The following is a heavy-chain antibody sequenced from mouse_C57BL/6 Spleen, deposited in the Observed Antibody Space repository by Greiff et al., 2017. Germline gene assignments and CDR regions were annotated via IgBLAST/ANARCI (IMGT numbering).Heavy chain of an antibody. CDR2: INPNNGGT. CDR1: GYTFTDYY. V-gene: IGHV1-26*01. J-gene: IGHJ2*01. CDR3: ARSRGYGNASYYFDD. D-gene: IGHD2-1*01. Sequence: EVQLQQSGPELVKPGASVKISCKASGYTFTDYYMNWVKQSHGKSLEWIGDINPNNGGTSYNQKFKGKATLTVDKSSSTAYMELRSLTSEDSAVYYCARSRGYGNASYYFDDWGQGTTLTVSS.